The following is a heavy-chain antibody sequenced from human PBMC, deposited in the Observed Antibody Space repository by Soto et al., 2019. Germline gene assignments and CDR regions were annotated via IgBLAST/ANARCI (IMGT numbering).Heavy chain of an antibody. V-gene: IGHV1-18*01. CDR2: ISAYNGNT. CDR1: GSTFTSYG. Sequence: QVPLVQSGAEVKKPGPSVKVSCKASGSTFTSYGISWVRQAPGQGLEWMGWISAYNGNTNYAQKLQGRVTMTTDTSTSTAYMELRSLRSDDTAVYYCARDLALFIAAAGPQGDYWGQGTLVTVSS. CDR3: ARDLALFIAAAGPQGDY. D-gene: IGHD6-13*01. J-gene: IGHJ4*02.